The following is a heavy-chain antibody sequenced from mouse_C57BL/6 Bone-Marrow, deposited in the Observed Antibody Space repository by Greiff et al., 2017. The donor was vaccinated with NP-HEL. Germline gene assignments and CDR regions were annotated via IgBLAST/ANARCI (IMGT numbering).Heavy chain of an antibody. J-gene: IGHJ4*01. Sequence: VQLKESGPGMVKPSQSLSLTCTVTGYSITSGYDWHWIRHFPGNKLEWMGYISYSGSTNYNPSLKSRISITHDTSKNHFFLKLNSVTTEDTATYYCASNYYGSSLYAMDYWGQGTSVTVSS. D-gene: IGHD1-1*01. CDR1: GYSITSGYD. V-gene: IGHV3-1*01. CDR3: ASNYYGSSLYAMDY. CDR2: ISYSGST.